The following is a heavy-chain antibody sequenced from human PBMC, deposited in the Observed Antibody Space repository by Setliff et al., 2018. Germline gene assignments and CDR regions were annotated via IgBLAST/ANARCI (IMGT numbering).Heavy chain of an antibody. D-gene: IGHD6-13*01. CDR3: ARSGGSSWQTKLDY. V-gene: IGHV1-3*03. CDR2: INAGNGNT. CDR1: GYSFTLYA. Sequence: ASVKVSCKASGYSFTLYAMHWMRQAPGQRLEWMGWINAGNGNTKYSQEFQGRVTITRDTSASTAYMELSSLRSEDMAVYYCARSGGSSWQTKLDYWGQGTLVTVSS. J-gene: IGHJ4*02.